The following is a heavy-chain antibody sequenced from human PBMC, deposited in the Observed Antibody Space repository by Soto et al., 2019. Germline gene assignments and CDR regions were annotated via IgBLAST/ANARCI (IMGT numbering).Heavy chain of an antibody. CDR2: ISSSSSYI. CDR3: ARGVAYGARYDAFDI. D-gene: IGHD4-17*01. CDR1: GFTFSSYS. Sequence: PGGSLRLSCAASGFTFSSYSMNWVRQAPGKGLEWVSSISSSSSYIYYADSVKGRFTISRDNAKSSLYLQMNSLRAEDTAVYYCARGVAYGARYDAFDIWGLGTMVTVSS. V-gene: IGHV3-21*01. J-gene: IGHJ3*02.